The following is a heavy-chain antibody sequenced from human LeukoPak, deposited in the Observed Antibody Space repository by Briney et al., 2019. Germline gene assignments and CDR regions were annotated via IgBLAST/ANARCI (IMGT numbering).Heavy chain of an antibody. Sequence: EASVKVSCKASGGTFSSYAISWVRQAPGQGLEWMGGIIPIFGTANYAQKFQGRVTITADESTSTAYMELSSLRSEDTAVYYCARPQMVVGSRGYYYYMDVWGKGTTVTVPS. CDR1: GGTFSSYA. V-gene: IGHV1-69*13. D-gene: IGHD2-15*01. J-gene: IGHJ6*03. CDR3: ARPQMVVGSRGYYYYMDV. CDR2: IIPIFGTA.